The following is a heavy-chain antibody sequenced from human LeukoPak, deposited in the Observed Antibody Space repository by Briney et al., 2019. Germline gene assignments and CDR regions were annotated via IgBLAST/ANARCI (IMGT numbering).Heavy chain of an antibody. CDR1: GFTFNNAW. CDR3: ARNNGMDV. Sequence: GGSLRLSCAASGFTFNNAWMTWVRQVPGRGPEWVANVNRDGSETYYLDSVKSRFTISKDNAKNTLYLQMNSLRAEDTALYHCARNNGMDVWGQGTTVIVSS. J-gene: IGHJ6*02. V-gene: IGHV3-7*03. CDR2: VNRDGSET.